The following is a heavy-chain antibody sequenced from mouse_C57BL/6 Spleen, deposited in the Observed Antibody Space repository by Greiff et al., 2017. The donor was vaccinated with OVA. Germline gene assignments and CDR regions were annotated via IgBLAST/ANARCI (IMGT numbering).Heavy chain of an antibody. V-gene: IGHV2-3*01. J-gene: IGHJ1*03. D-gene: IGHD1-1*01. Sequence: VQLQESGPGLVAPSQSLSITCTVSGFSLTSYGVSWVRQPPGKGLEWLGVIWGDGSTNYHSALISSPSLSKDNSKSQVFLKLNSLQTEDTATYYCAKNYYGISYPTGDFDVWGTGTTVTVSS. CDR2: IWGDGST. CDR3: AKNYYGISYPTGDFDV. CDR1: GFSLTSYG.